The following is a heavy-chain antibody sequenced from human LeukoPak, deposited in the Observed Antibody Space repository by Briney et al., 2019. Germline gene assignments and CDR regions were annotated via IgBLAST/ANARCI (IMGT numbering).Heavy chain of an antibody. V-gene: IGHV3-23*01. Sequence: PGGSLRLSCAASGFTFISYAMSWVRQAPGEGLEWVSVISGSGGSTYYADSGTGRFTISRDNSKNTLYLQMNSLRAEDTAGYYCAKKMSGYYSFDYWGQGTLVTVSS. CDR2: ISGSGGST. CDR3: AKKMSGYYSFDY. J-gene: IGHJ4*02. CDR1: GFTFISYA. D-gene: IGHD3-3*01.